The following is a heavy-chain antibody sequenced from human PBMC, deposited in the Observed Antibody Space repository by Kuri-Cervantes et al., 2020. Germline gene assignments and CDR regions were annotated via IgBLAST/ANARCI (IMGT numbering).Heavy chain of an antibody. CDR2: ISYDGSNK. D-gene: IGHD2-2*01. CDR3: ARTGLGYCSSTSCDYFDY. CDR1: GFTVSSYA. J-gene: IGHJ4*02. Sequence: GGSLRLSCAASGFTVSSYAMHWVRQAPGKGLEWVAVISYDGSNKYYADSVKGRFTISRDNSKNTLYLQMNSLRAEDTAVYYCARTGLGYCSSTSCDYFDYWGQGTLVTVSS. V-gene: IGHV3-30-3*01.